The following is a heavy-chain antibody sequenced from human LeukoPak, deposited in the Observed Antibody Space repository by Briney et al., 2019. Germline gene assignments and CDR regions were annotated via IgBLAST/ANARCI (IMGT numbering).Heavy chain of an antibody. CDR1: GFIFSSYA. Sequence: QPGGSLRLSCAASGFIFSSYAMSWVRQAPGKGPEWVANTNQDGSEKYYLDSVKGRFTISRDNAKNSLYLQMNSLRDEDTAVYYCARELVVGPAEYFQDWGQGTLVTVSS. CDR3: ARELVVGPAEYFQD. D-gene: IGHD2-8*02. CDR2: TNQDGSEK. V-gene: IGHV3-7*01. J-gene: IGHJ1*01.